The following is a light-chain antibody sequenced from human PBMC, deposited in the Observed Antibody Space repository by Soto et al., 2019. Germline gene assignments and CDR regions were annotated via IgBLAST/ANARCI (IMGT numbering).Light chain of an antibody. CDR2: KAS. Sequence: IQMTQSPSTLSASVGDRVTITCQASQTISNWLAWYQQKPGKAPKLLIYKASTVESGVPSRFSGSGSGTEFTFIISSLQPEDFATYYCQQYNSYSQTFGQGTKGEIK. V-gene: IGKV1-5*03. CDR1: QTISNW. J-gene: IGKJ1*01. CDR3: QQYNSYSQT.